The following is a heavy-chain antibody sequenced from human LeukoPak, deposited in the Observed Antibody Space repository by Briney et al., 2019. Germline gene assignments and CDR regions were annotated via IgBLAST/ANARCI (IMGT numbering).Heavy chain of an antibody. CDR3: ARRLSMVRGVIGPDDAFDI. Sequence: AGGSLRLSCAASGFTFSSYGMHWVRQAPGKGLEWVSVIYSGVSTFYADSVKGRFTISRDNSKNTLYLQMNSLRAEDTAVYYRARRLSMVRGVIGPDDAFDIWGQGTMVTVSS. CDR2: IYSGVST. CDR1: GFTFSSYG. V-gene: IGHV3-66*04. D-gene: IGHD3-10*01. J-gene: IGHJ3*02.